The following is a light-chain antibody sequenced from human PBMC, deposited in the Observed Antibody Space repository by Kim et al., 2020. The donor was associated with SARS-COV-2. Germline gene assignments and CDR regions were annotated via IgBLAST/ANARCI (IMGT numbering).Light chain of an antibody. Sequence: GDRVTITCRASNDISNYLAWFQHKPGKAPKLLIYGASALHSEVPSRFSGRGSGTDFTLTISSLQPEDVATFYCQSYNSVPWTFGQGTKVDIK. V-gene: IGKV1-27*01. CDR3: QSYNSVPWT. CDR2: GAS. CDR1: NDISNY. J-gene: IGKJ1*01.